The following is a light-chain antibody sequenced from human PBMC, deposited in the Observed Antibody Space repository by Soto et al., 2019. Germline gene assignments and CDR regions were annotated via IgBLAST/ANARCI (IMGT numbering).Light chain of an antibody. CDR1: SSNIGSNT. Sequence: QSVLTQPPSASGTPGQRVTISCSGSSSNIGSNTVNWYQQHPGTAPKLLIYSNNQRPSGVPDRFSGSKSGTSASLAISGLQSEDEADYDWAAWDDSLNGVVFGGGTKVTVL. CDR3: AAWDDSLNGVV. J-gene: IGLJ2*01. V-gene: IGLV1-44*01. CDR2: SNN.